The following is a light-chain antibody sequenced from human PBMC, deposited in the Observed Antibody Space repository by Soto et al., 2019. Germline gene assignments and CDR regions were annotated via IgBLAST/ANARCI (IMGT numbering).Light chain of an antibody. Sequence: QSVLTQPASVSGSPGQSITISCTGTSSDVGDYNYVSWYQQHPGKAPKLMLYEVSNRPSGISNRFSGSKSGNTASLTISGLQAEDEADYYCSSYTSSSTLFGTGTKVTVL. CDR1: SSDVGDYNY. CDR3: SSYTSSSTL. J-gene: IGLJ1*01. V-gene: IGLV2-14*01. CDR2: EVS.